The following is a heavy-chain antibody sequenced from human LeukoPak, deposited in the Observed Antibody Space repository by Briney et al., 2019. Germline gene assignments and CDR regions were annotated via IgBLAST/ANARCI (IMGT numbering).Heavy chain of an antibody. CDR1: GGSISSGGHY. D-gene: IGHD2-21*02. V-gene: IGHV4-31*03. Sequence: SETLSLTCTVSGGSISSGGHYWSWIRQHPGKGLEWIGYIYYSGGTYYNPSLKSRVTISVDTSKNQFSLKLSSVTAADTAVYYCAMGDYCGGDCYGLSAFDIWGQGAMVTVSS. J-gene: IGHJ3*02. CDR3: AMGDYCGGDCYGLSAFDI. CDR2: IYYSGGT.